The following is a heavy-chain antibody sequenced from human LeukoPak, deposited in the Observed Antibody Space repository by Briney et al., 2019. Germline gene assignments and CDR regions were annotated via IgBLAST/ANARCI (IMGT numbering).Heavy chain of an antibody. V-gene: IGHV3-33*05. CDR2: ISHDGTVT. Sequence: GRSLRLSCEASGFTFSSYGMQWVRQAPGMGPEWVSVISHDGTVTHYADSVKGRFTISRDYSMNTLYLQMTSLRDDDTALYYCAKDDDGRHHGVDHWGQGTLVTVSS. J-gene: IGHJ4*02. D-gene: IGHD4-17*01. CDR3: AKDDDGRHHGVDH. CDR1: GFTFSSYG.